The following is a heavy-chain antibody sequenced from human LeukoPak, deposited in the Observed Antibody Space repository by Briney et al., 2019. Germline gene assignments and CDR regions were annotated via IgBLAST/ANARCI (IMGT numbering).Heavy chain of an antibody. Sequence: TSETLSLTCTVSGGSISSDNYYWSWIRQPAGKGLEWIGRIYTSGSTNYNPSLKSRVIISVDTSKNQFSLKLSSVTAADTAVYYCARVFGGPVSRRFDPWGQGTQVTVSS. V-gene: IGHV4-61*02. CDR1: GGSISSDNYY. CDR2: IYTSGST. J-gene: IGHJ5*02. D-gene: IGHD4-23*01. CDR3: ARVFGGPVSRRFDP.